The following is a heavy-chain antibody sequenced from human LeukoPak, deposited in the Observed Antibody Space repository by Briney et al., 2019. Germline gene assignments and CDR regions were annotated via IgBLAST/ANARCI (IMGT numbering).Heavy chain of an antibody. V-gene: IGHV4-59*08. D-gene: IGHD1-26*01. CDR2: IYYSGST. CDR3: ARWNSGSYYDY. Sequence: SETLSLTCTVSGGSISSYYWSWIRQPPGKGLEWIGYIYYSGSTNYNPSLKSRVTISVDTSKNQFSLKLSSVTAADTAVYYCARWNSGSYYDYWGQGTLVTFSS. CDR1: GGSISSYY. J-gene: IGHJ4*02.